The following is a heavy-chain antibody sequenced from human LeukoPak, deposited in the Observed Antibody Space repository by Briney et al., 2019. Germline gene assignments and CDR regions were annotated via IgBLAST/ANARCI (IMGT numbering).Heavy chain of an antibody. D-gene: IGHD3-10*01. V-gene: IGHV4-34*01. CDR2: INHSGST. J-gene: IGHJ5*02. CDR3: ARRGPPRTLLRGVKSGWFDP. Sequence: SETLSLTCAVYGGSFSGYYWSWIRQPPGKGLEWIGEINHSGSTNYNPSLKSRVTISVDTSNNQFSLKLSSVTAADTAVYYCARRGPPRTLLRGVKSGWFDPWGQGTLVTVSS. CDR1: GGSFSGYY.